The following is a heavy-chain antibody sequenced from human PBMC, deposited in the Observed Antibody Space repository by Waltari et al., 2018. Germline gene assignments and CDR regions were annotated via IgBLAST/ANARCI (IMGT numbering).Heavy chain of an antibody. D-gene: IGHD2-15*01. CDR1: GYTFNGYY. Sequence: QVQLVQSGAEVKKPGAALKVSCNATGYTFNGYYMHWVRRAPGQGLEGMGRINPNRGGTKYEKRFQGSVTMTGNTSISPAYMELSRLRSDDTAVYYCARWLVARGDAFDIWGQGTMVIVSS. CDR2: INPNRGGT. V-gene: IGHV1-2*06. CDR3: ARWLVARGDAFDI. J-gene: IGHJ3*02.